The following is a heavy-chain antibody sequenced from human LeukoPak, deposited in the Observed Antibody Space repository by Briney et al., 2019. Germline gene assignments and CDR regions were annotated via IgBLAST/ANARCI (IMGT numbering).Heavy chain of an antibody. CDR2: INHSGST. CDR1: GGSFSGYY. CDR3: ASLWTDIVVVPAAIGAYYFDY. Sequence: SETLSLTCAVYGGSFSGYYWSWIRQPPGKGLEWIGEINHSGSTTYNPSLKSRVTISVDTSKNQFSLKLSSVTAADTAVYYCASLWTDIVVVPAAIGAYYFDYWGQGTLVTVSS. J-gene: IGHJ4*02. V-gene: IGHV4-34*01. D-gene: IGHD2-2*02.